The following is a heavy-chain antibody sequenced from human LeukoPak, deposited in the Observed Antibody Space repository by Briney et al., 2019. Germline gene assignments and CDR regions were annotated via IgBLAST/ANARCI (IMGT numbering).Heavy chain of an antibody. D-gene: IGHD1-26*01. Sequence: GGSLRLSCEASGFTFDDYGMGWVRQAPGKGLEWVSGINWNGGSTDYADSVKGRFTISRDNAKNSLYLQMNSLRAEDTALYYCARDNVPVGATTRPDYWGQGTLVTVSS. V-gene: IGHV3-20*04. CDR2: INWNGGST. CDR3: ARDNVPVGATTRPDY. J-gene: IGHJ4*02. CDR1: GFTFDDYG.